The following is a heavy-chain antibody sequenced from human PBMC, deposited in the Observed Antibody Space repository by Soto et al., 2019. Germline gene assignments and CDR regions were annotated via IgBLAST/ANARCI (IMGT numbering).Heavy chain of an antibody. CDR2: ISYDGSNT. J-gene: IGHJ4*02. CDR3: AKEGGLSGSYYISSSYYFDY. V-gene: IGHV3-30*18. Sequence: QVQLVESGGGVVQPGRSLRLSCVASGFTFSSYGMHWVRQAPGKGLEWVAIISYDGSNTYYADSVKGRFTISRDNSKNARYRQMTSLRAEDTSVYYCAKEGGLSGSYYISSSYYFDYWGQGTLVTVSS. D-gene: IGHD1-26*01. CDR1: GFTFSSYG.